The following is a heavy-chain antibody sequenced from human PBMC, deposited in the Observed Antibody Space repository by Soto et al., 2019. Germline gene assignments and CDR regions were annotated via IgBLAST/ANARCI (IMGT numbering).Heavy chain of an antibody. CDR1: GGSISTYC. Sequence: SETLSLTCTVSGGSISTYCWSWVRQSPGKGLEWIGYIFYSDNTNYNPSLKSRVTISVDTSKNQFSLKLTSVTAADTAVYFCARGGETYYDFWSGFSPIDYWGQGALVTVSS. V-gene: IGHV4-59*01. CDR2: IFYSDNT. CDR3: ARGGETYYDFWSGFSPIDY. D-gene: IGHD3-3*01. J-gene: IGHJ4*02.